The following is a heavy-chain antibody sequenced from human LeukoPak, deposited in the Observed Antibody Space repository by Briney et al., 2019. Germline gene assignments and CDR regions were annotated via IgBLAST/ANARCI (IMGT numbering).Heavy chain of an antibody. V-gene: IGHV3-48*03. D-gene: IGHD3-10*02. CDR2: ISSSGSTI. CDR1: GFSFSSYA. J-gene: IGHJ6*04. CDR3: AELGITMIGGV. Sequence: GGSLRLSCAVSGFSFSSYAMNWVRQAPGKGLEWVSYISSSGSTIYYADSVKGRFTISRDNAKNSLYLQMNSLRAEDTAVYYCAELGITMIGGVWGKGTTVTISS.